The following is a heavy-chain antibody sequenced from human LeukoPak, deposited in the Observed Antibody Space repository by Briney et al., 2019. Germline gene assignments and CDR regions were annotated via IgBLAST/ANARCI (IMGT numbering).Heavy chain of an antibody. V-gene: IGHV4-34*01. D-gene: IGHD3-10*01. CDR3: ARVPHYYFGYGYFDT. CDR2: IDQSGTT. J-gene: IGHJ4*02. Sequence: SETLSLTCVVYGGSLSGYYWSWIRQPPEKGLEWIGEIDQSGTTNYNPSPKSRATISIDTSKMQFSLTLTSMTAADTAVYYCARVPHYYFGYGYFDTWAREPGSPSPQ. CDR1: GGSLSGYY.